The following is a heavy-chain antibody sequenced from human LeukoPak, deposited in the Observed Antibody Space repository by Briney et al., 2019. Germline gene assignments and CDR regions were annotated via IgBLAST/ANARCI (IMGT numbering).Heavy chain of an antibody. Sequence: GGSLRLSCAASGFTFSSYAMSWVRQAPGKGLEWVSGIGGSGDNTYYADSVKGRFTISRDNSKNTLYLQMNSLRAEDTAVYYCASPYYDFWSGYPRFDYWGQGTLVTVSS. D-gene: IGHD3-3*01. CDR1: GFTFSSYA. J-gene: IGHJ4*02. V-gene: IGHV3-23*01. CDR3: ASPYYDFWSGYPRFDY. CDR2: IGGSGDNT.